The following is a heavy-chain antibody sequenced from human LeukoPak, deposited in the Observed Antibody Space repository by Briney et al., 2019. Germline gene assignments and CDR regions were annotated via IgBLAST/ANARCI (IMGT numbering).Heavy chain of an antibody. J-gene: IGHJ6*02. CDR2: MNQDGSEK. CDR3: ATYTHWVAGDV. D-gene: IGHD3-16*01. CDR1: GFTFSDSW. V-gene: IGHV3-7*01. Sequence: PGGSLRLSCRASGFTFSDSWMSWVRQAPGKGLEWVANMNQDGSEKAYVDSVKGRFAISRDNARNSLYLQMSSLRAEDTAVYYCATYTHWVAGDVWGQGTTVTVSS.